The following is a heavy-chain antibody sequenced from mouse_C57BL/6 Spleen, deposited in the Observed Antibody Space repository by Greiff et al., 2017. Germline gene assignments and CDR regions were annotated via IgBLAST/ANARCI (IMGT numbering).Heavy chain of an antibody. CDR1: GYTFTSYW. J-gene: IGHJ4*01. CDR3: ATYYGSSPGAMDY. V-gene: IGHV1-7*01. D-gene: IGHD1-1*01. CDR2: INPSSGYT. Sequence: QVQLQQSGAELAKPGASVKLSCKASGYTFTSYWMHWVKQRPGQGLEWIGYINPSSGYTKYNPKFKDKATLTADKSSSTAYMQLSSLTYEDSAVYDCATYYGSSPGAMDYWGQGTSVTVSS.